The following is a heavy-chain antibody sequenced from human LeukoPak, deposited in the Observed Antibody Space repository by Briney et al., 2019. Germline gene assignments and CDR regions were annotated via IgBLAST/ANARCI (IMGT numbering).Heavy chain of an antibody. V-gene: IGHV4-59*12. J-gene: IGHJ4*02. CDR2: IYYSGST. CDR1: GGSISNYY. Sequence: SETLSLTCTVSGGSISNYYWSWIRRPPGKGLEWIGYIYYSGSTNYNPSLKSRITISVDTSKNQFSLKLSSVTAADTAVYYCAREKALIDSSSGGLDYWGQGTLVTVSS. CDR3: AREKALIDSSSGGLDY. D-gene: IGHD6-6*01.